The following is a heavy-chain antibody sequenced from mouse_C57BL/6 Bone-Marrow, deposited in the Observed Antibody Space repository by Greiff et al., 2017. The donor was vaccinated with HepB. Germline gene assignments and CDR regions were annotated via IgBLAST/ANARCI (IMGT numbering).Heavy chain of an antibody. CDR1: GYTFTDYY. V-gene: IGHV1-76*01. CDR2: IYPGSGNT. CDR3: ASTDYGYYFDY. J-gene: IGHJ2*01. D-gene: IGHD1-1*01. Sequence: VQLQQSGAELVRPGASVKLSCKASGYTFTDYYINWVKQRPGQGLEWIARIYPGSGNTYYNEKFKGKATLTAEKSSSTAYMQLSSLTSEDSAVYFCASTDYGYYFDYWGQGTTLTVSS.